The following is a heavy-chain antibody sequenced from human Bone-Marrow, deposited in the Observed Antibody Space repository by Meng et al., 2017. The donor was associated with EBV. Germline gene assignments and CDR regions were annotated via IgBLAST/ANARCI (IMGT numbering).Heavy chain of an antibody. D-gene: IGHD1-26*01. V-gene: IGHV4-39*07. CDR2: IYYSGST. CDR3: ARVSVGATFFDY. Sequence: LPPQESVPGLVKPSETLSLTCTVSGGSISSSSYYWGWIRQPPGKGLEWIGSIYYSGSTYYNPSLKSRVTISVDTSKNQFSLKLSSVTAADTAVYYCARVSVGATFFDYWGQGTLVTVSS. CDR1: GGSISSSSYY. J-gene: IGHJ4*02.